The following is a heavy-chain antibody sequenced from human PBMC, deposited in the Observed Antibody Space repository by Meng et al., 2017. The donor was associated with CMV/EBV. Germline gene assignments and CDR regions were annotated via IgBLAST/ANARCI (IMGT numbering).Heavy chain of an antibody. CDR1: TFSSYG. CDR3: ARAGSIAALFGGGWFDP. D-gene: IGHD6-6*01. J-gene: IGHJ5*02. CDR2: IIPIFGTA. Sequence: TFSSYGISWVRQAPGQGLEWMGGIIPIFGTANYAQKFQGRVTITTDESTSTAYMELSSLRSEDTAVYYCARAGSIAALFGGGWFDPWGQGTLVTVSS. V-gene: IGHV1-69*05.